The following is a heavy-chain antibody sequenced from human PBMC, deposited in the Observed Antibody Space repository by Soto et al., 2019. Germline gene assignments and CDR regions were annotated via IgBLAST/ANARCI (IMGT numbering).Heavy chain of an antibody. D-gene: IGHD5-18*01. Sequence: QVQLVQSGAEVKKPGSSVKVSCKAYGGTFSSYAISWVRQAPGQGLEWMGGIIPMFGTANYAQKFQGRVTITADDTTSTAYMELSSLRSEDTAVYFCATKVGYSYGYRYYGMDVWGQGTTVTVSS. CDR2: IIPMFGTA. J-gene: IGHJ6*02. CDR1: GGTFSSYA. V-gene: IGHV1-69*01. CDR3: ATKVGYSYGYRYYGMDV.